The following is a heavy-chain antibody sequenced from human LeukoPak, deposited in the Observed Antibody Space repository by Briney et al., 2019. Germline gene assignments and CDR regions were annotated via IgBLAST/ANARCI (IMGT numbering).Heavy chain of an antibody. Sequence: GGSLRLSCAASGFTVGSKYMSWARQAPGKGLEWVSVIYSGGSTYYADSVKGRFIISRDNSKNTLYLQMNSLRAEDTAVYYCTRAADYDFWSGTFDYWGQGTLVTVSS. J-gene: IGHJ4*02. CDR2: IYSGGST. CDR3: TRAADYDFWSGTFDY. V-gene: IGHV3-53*01. D-gene: IGHD3-3*01. CDR1: GFTVGSKY.